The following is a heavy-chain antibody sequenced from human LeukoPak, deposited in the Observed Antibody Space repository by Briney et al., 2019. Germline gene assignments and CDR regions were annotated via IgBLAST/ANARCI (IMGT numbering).Heavy chain of an antibody. CDR3: ARAMVYCSGGSCYIFDY. CDR1: GFTFSSYA. CDR2: ISSNGGST. V-gene: IGHV3-64*01. D-gene: IGHD2-15*01. J-gene: IGHJ4*02. Sequence: GGSLRLSCAASGFTFSSYAMHWVRQAPGKGLEYVSAISSNGGSTYYANSVKGRFTISRDNSKNTLYLQMNSLRAEDTAVYYCARAMVYCSGGSCYIFDYWGQGTLVTVSS.